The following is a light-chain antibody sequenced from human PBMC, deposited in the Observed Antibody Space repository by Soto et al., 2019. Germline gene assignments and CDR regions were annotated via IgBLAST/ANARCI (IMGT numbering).Light chain of an antibody. CDR1: SSDIGSYDL. CDR2: EVT. Sequence: QSALTQPASVSGSPGQSITISCNGTSSDIGSYDLLSWYQQHPGKAPKLMIYEVTKRPAGVSDRFSGSKSANTASLTISGLQAEDEADYYCCSFGSSGTIFGRGTKLIVL. CDR3: CSFGSSGTI. V-gene: IGLV2-23*02. J-gene: IGLJ2*01.